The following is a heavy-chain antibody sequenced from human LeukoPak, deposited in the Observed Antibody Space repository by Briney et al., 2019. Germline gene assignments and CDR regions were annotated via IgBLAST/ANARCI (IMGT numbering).Heavy chain of an antibody. V-gene: IGHV4-39*07. CDR1: GGSISSSSYY. Sequence: SETLSLTRTVSGGSISSSSYYWGWIRQPPGKGLGWIGSIYYSGSTYYNPSLKSRVTISVDTSKNQFSLKLSSVTAADTAVYYCATQGGSGYDWGPYYFDYWGQGTLVTVSS. CDR2: IYYSGST. J-gene: IGHJ4*02. CDR3: ATQGGSGYDWGPYYFDY. D-gene: IGHD5-12*01.